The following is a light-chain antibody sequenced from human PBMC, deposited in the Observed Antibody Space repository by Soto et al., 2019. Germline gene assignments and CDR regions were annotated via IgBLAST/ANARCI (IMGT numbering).Light chain of an antibody. V-gene: IGLV2-14*01. CDR2: DVG. J-gene: IGLJ1*01. CDR1: SSDVGGYNS. Sequence: QSALTQPASVSGSPGQSITISCTGTSSDVGGYNSVSWFQQHPGKAPKLIIYDVGNRPSGVSNRFSGSKSDNTASLTISGLQAEDEADYYFCSFTSSISYVFGTGTKLTVL. CDR3: CSFTSSISYV.